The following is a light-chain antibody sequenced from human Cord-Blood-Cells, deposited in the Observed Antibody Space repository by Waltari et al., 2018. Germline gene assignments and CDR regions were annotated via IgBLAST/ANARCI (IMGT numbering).Light chain of an antibody. J-gene: IGLJ3*02. Sequence: SYELTQPPSVSVSPGQTARITCSGDALPKKYAYWYQPKSGQAPVLVIYEDSKRPSGIPERFSGSSSGTMATLTISGAQVEDEADYYCYSTDSSGNHWVFGGGIKLTVL. V-gene: IGLV3-10*01. CDR2: EDS. CDR1: ALPKKY. CDR3: YSTDSSGNHWV.